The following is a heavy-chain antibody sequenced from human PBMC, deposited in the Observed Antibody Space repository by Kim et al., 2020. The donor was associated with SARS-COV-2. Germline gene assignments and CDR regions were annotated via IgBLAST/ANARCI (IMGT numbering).Heavy chain of an antibody. V-gene: IGHV3-23*01. J-gene: IGHJ4*02. CDR1: GFTFSSYA. CDR3: AKEGGYYDILTGPLDY. CDR2: ISGSGGST. Sequence: GGSLRLSCAASGFTFSSYAMSWVRQAPGKGLEWVSAISGSGGSTYYADSVKGRFTISRDNSKNTLYLQMNSLRAEDTAVYYCAKEGGYYDILTGPLDYWGQGTLVTVSS. D-gene: IGHD3-9*01.